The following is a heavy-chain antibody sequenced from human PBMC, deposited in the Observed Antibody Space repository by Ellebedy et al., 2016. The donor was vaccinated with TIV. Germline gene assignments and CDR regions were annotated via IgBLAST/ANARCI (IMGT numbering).Heavy chain of an antibody. CDR1: GDSVSTDIG. CDR3: ARGWFGSGMGV. D-gene: IGHD3-10*01. Sequence: SETLSLTCVISGDSVSTDIGWNWIRQSPSRGLEWLGRTYYRSKWNNDYEVSLKSRITLNPDRSKNLFSLQLNSVTPEDTAVYYCARGWFGSGMGVWGQGTTVTVSS. J-gene: IGHJ6*02. CDR2: TYYRSKWNN. V-gene: IGHV6-1*01.